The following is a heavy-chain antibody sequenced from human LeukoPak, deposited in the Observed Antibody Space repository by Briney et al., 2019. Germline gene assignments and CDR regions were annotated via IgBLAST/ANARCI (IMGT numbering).Heavy chain of an antibody. CDR2: IRYEGSNK. D-gene: IGHD4-17*01. V-gene: IGHV3-30*02. CDR1: GFTFSSYG. CDR3: AKEILEDYGDYDAFDI. J-gene: IGHJ3*02. Sequence: GGSLRLSCAASGFTFSSYGMHWVRQAPGKGLEWVAFIRYEGSNKYYADSVKGRFTISRDNSKNTLYLQMNSLRAEDTAVYYCAKEILEDYGDYDAFDIWGQGTMVTVSS.